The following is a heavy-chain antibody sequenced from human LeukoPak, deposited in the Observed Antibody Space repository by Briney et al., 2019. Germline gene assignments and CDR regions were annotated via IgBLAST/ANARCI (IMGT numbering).Heavy chain of an antibody. V-gene: IGHV1-69*04. J-gene: IGHJ3*02. Sequence: SVKVSCKASGGTFSSYAISWVRQAPGQGLEWMGRIIPILGIANYAQEFQGRVTITADKSTSTAYMELSSLRSEDTAVYYCARVGGFPYDAFDIWGQGTMVTVSS. D-gene: IGHD2-15*01. CDR1: GGTFSSYA. CDR2: IIPILGIA. CDR3: ARVGGFPYDAFDI.